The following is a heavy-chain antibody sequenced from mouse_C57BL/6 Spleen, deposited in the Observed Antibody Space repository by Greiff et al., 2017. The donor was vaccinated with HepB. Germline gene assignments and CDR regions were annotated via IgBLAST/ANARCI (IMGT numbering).Heavy chain of an antibody. CDR1: GYTFTDYY. CDR2: IYPGSGNT. Sequence: VQLQQSGAELVRPGASVKLSCKASGYTFTDYYINWVKQRPGQGLEWIARIYPGSGNTYYNEKFKGKATLTAEKSSSTAYMQLSSLTSEDSAVYFCARGIYGNYWYFDVWGTGTTVTVSS. D-gene: IGHD2-1*01. V-gene: IGHV1-76*01. J-gene: IGHJ1*03. CDR3: ARGIYGNYWYFDV.